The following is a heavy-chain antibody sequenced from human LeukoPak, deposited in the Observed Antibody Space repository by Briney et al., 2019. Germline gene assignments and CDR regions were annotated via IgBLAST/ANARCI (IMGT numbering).Heavy chain of an antibody. J-gene: IGHJ4*02. Sequence: PSETLSLTCTVSGGSISSYYWSWIRQPPGKGLEWIGYIYYSGSTSYNPSLKSRVTISVDTSKNQFSLKLSSVTAADTAVYYCARVFLEWQYDYWGQGTLVTVSS. CDR1: GGSISSYY. CDR2: IYYSGST. D-gene: IGHD3-3*01. CDR3: ARVFLEWQYDY. V-gene: IGHV4-59*08.